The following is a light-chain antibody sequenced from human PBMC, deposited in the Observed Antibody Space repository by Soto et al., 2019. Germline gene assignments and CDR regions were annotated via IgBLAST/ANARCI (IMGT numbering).Light chain of an antibody. CDR1: QRISNY. Sequence: DFQMTQSPSSLSASIGDRVTITCRASQRISNYLNWYQVKQGKAPRLLIYAASYLQSGVPSRFRGSGSGTDFTLTITSLQPADFATYYCQQSYNTFSWTLRQGTKVDIK. J-gene: IGKJ1*01. V-gene: IGKV1-39*01. CDR3: QQSYNTFSWT. CDR2: AAS.